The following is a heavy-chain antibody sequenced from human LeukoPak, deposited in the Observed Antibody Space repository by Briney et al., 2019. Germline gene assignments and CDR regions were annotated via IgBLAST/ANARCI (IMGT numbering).Heavy chain of an antibody. CDR2: IYSGGST. D-gene: IGHD4-17*01. CDR1: GFTVSSNY. V-gene: IGHV3-53*01. J-gene: IGHJ1*01. CDR3: ATVEVYGVDSEYFQH. Sequence: PGGSLRLSCAASGFTVSSNYMSWVRQAPGKGLEWVSVIYSGGSTYYAGSVKGGFTISRDNSKNTLYLQMNSLSAEDTAVYYCATVEVYGVDSEYFQHGGQGTLVTVAS.